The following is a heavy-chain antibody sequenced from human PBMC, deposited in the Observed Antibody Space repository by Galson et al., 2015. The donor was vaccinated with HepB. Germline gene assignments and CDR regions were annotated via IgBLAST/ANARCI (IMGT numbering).Heavy chain of an antibody. Sequence: SLRLSCAASGFTFSSYSMNWVRQAPGKGLEWVSSISSSSSYIYYADSVKGRFTISRDNAKNPLSLQMNSLRAEDTAVYYCAREKIWSTIYPSSLDYWGQGTLVTVSS. V-gene: IGHV3-21*01. J-gene: IGHJ4*02. CDR3: AREKIWSTIYPSSLDY. D-gene: IGHD3-9*01. CDR1: GFTFSSYS. CDR2: ISSSSSYI.